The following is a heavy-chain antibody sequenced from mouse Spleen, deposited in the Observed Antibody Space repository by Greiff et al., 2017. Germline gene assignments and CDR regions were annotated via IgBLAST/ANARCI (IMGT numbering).Heavy chain of an antibody. D-gene: IGHD1-1*01. CDR1: GFTFSDYY. J-gene: IGHJ4*01. Sequence: EVQRVESEGGLVQPGSSMKLSCTASGFTFSDYYMAWVRQVPEKGLEWVANINYDGSSTYYLDSLKSRFIISRDNAKNILYLQMSSLKSEDTATYYCARDLVYYYGGSYSAMDYWGEGTSVTVSS. V-gene: IGHV5-16*01. CDR3: ARDLVYYYGGSYSAMDY. CDR2: INYDGSST.